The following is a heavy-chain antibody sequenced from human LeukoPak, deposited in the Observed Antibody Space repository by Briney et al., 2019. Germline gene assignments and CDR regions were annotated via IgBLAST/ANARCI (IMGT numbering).Heavy chain of an antibody. CDR3: ARSYYETWFDP. CDR2: IYYSGST. V-gene: IGHV4-59*08. D-gene: IGHD3-22*01. Sequence: PSETLSLTCAVSGGSISSYYWSWIRQPPGKGLEWIGYIYYSGSTNYNPSLKSRVTISVDTSKNQFSLKLSSVTAADTAVYYCARSYYETWFDPWGQGTLVTVSS. CDR1: GGSISSYY. J-gene: IGHJ5*02.